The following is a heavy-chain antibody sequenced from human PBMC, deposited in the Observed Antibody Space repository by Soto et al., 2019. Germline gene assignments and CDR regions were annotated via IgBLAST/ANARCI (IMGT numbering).Heavy chain of an antibody. CDR3: ARTLIVVVPAATGRYYYYMDV. V-gene: IGHV4-39*01. D-gene: IGHD2-2*01. J-gene: IGHJ6*03. Sequence: QLQLQESGPGLVKPSETLSLTCTVSGGPISSRSYYWGWIRQPPGKGLEWIGSIYYSGSTYYNPSLKSRVTISVDTSKNQFSLKLSSVTAADTAVYYCARTLIVVVPAATGRYYYYMDVWGKGTTVTVSS. CDR2: IYYSGST. CDR1: GGPISSRSYY.